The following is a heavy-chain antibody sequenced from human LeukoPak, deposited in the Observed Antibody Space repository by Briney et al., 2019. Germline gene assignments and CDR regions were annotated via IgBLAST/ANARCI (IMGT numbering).Heavy chain of an antibody. CDR2: IHHSGST. V-gene: IGHV4-38-2*02. CDR3: AGQSDSDTDFDY. J-gene: IGHJ4*02. D-gene: IGHD2-21*02. CDR1: GYSISSGFY. Sequence: SETLSPTCTVSGYSISSGFYWGWIRQSPGKGLEWIGNIHHSGSTYYNPSLKSRATISLDTSKNQFSLKLSSVTAADTTLYYCAGQSDSDTDFDYWGQGALVTVSS.